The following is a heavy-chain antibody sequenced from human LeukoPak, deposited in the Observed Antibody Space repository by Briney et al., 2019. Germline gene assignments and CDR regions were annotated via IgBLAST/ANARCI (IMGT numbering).Heavy chain of an antibody. CDR2: ISSSSSTI. J-gene: IGHJ4*02. V-gene: IGHV3-48*01. Sequence: GGSLRLSCAASGFTFSSYSMNWVRQAPGKGLEWVSYISSSSSTIYYADSVKGRFTISRDNAKNSLYLQMNSLRAEDTAVYYCARDGWGYSYGKTYDYWGQGTLVTVSS. CDR3: ARDGWGYSYGKTYDY. D-gene: IGHD5-18*01. CDR1: GFTFSSYS.